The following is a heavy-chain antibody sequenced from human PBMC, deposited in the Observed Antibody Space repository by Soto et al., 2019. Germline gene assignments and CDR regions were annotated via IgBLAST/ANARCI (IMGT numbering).Heavy chain of an antibody. J-gene: IGHJ4*02. D-gene: IGHD5-12*01. CDR2: IYYSGST. CDR1: GGSISSYY. Sequence: SETLSLTCTVSGGSISSYYWSWIRQPPGKGLEWIGYIYYSGSTNYNPSLKSRVTISVGKSKNQFSLNLSSVTAADTAVYYCTPWPLGDWGQGTLVTVSS. CDR3: TPWPLGD. V-gene: IGHV4-59*12.